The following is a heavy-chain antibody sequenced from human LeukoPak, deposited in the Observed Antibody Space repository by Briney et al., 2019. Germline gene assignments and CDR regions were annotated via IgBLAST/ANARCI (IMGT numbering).Heavy chain of an antibody. Sequence: TSETLSLTCSVSGGSISSYYWSWIRQPPGKGLEWIGYIYYTGATYYNPSLESRVTISIDTSKRQLSLELRSVTAADTAVYFCAGNRRESSKANDAFDIWVQGTMVTVSS. D-gene: IGHD4-11*01. J-gene: IGHJ3*02. CDR1: GGSISSYY. CDR2: IYYTGAT. CDR3: AGNRRESSKANDAFDI. V-gene: IGHV4-59*01.